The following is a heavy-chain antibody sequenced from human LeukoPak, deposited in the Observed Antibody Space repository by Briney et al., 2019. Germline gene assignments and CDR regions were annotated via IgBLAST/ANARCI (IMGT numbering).Heavy chain of an antibody. Sequence: SETLSLTCAVSRGSPKTDYGTSGPQPPGQGLEWIGFIYYSGSSLYNPSLKSRVTISVDTSKNQFSLNLSSVTAADTAVYYCARLGHCSGGDCLDDYWGQGTLVTVSS. CDR2: IYYSGSS. V-gene: IGHV4-59*01. D-gene: IGHD2-21*02. J-gene: IGHJ4*02. CDR3: ARLGHCSGGDCLDDY. CDR1: RGSPKTDY.